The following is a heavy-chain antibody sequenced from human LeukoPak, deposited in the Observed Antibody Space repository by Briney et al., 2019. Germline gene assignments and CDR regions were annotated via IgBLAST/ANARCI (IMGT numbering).Heavy chain of an antibody. CDR1: GFIFSNYV. V-gene: IGHV3-30*02. CDR2: IPYDGTNE. J-gene: IGHJ4*02. D-gene: IGHD4-17*01. Sequence: GGSLRLSCAASGFIFSNYVMHWVRQAPGKGLEWVAFIPYDGTNEYYADSVKGRFAISRDNSKNTLYLQMNSLRAEDTAVYYCARAGSAYYGVQALYYFDYWGQGTLVTVSS. CDR3: ARAGSAYYGVQALYYFDY.